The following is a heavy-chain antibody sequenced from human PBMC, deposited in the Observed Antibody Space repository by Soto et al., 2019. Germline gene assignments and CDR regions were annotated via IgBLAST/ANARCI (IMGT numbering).Heavy chain of an antibody. V-gene: IGHV3-23*01. CDR3: AKTRYCGGDCFAYFDC. D-gene: IGHD2-21*02. CDR1: EFTFSTYA. J-gene: IGHJ4*02. Sequence: GGSLRLSCAASEFTFSTYAMTWVRQAPGKGLEWVSAISGGGDSTNYADSVRGRFTISRDNPKNTLYLQMNSLRPEDTAVYHCAKTRYCGGDCFAYFDCWGQGTLVTVSS. CDR2: ISGGGDST.